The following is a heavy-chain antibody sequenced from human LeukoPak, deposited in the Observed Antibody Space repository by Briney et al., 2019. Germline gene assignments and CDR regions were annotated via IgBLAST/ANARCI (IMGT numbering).Heavy chain of an antibody. Sequence: PGGSLRLSCAASGFTFSSYWMSWVRQAPGKGLEWVANIKQDGSEKYYVDSVKGRFTISRDNAKNSLYLQMNSLRAEDTAVYYCARGTSLKYDFWSGYYGMIDYWGQGTLVTVSS. CDR3: ARGTSLKYDFWSGYYGMIDY. J-gene: IGHJ4*02. D-gene: IGHD3-3*01. CDR1: GFTFSSYW. CDR2: IKQDGSEK. V-gene: IGHV3-7*01.